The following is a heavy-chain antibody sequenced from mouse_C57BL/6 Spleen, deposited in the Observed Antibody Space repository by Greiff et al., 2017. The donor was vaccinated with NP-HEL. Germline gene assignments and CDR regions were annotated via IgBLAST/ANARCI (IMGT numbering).Heavy chain of an antibody. CDR3: ARRLLD. J-gene: IGHJ3*01. CDR2: ISYDGSN. V-gene: IGHV3-6*01. Sequence: EVKLLESGPGLVKPSQSLSLTCSVTGYSITSGYYWNWIRQFPGNKREWMGYISYDGSNNYNPSLKNRISITRDTSKNQFFLKLNSVTTEDTATYYCARRLLDWGQGTLVTVSA. CDR1: GYSITSGYY. D-gene: IGHD2-3*01.